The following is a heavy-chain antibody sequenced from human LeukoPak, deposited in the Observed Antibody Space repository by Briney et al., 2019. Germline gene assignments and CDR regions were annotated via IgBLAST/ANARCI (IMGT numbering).Heavy chain of an antibody. Sequence: GESLRLSCAASGFTFSTYTMNWVRQAPGKGLEWVSSISTSSSYLYYADSVKGRFTISRDNAKNSLYLQMNSLRAEDTAVYYCARDGVLRYFASYWGQGTLVTVSS. D-gene: IGHD3-9*01. J-gene: IGHJ4*02. CDR1: GFTFSTYT. CDR2: ISTSSSYL. CDR3: ARDGVLRYFASY. V-gene: IGHV3-21*01.